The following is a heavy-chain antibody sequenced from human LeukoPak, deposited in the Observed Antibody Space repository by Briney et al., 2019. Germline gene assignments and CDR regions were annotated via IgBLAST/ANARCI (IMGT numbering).Heavy chain of an antibody. Sequence: SGKVSCNASGGTFSSYTISSVRQSPGQGLEWMGRIIPILGIANYAQKFQGRVTITADKSTSTAYMELSSLRSEDTAVYYCARGVHGSEFDYWGQGTLVTVSS. V-gene: IGHV1-69*02. CDR1: GGTFSSYT. CDR2: IIPILGIA. CDR3: ARGVHGSEFDY. D-gene: IGHD1-26*01. J-gene: IGHJ4*02.